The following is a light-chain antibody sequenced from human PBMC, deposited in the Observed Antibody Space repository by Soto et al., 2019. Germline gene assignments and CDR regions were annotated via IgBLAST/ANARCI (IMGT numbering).Light chain of an antibody. Sequence: DIQLTQSPSTLSASVGDRVTITCRASQSFSVWLAWYQQKPGKVPKLLIYMASTLESGVPSRFSGSVSGTEYTLTISSLQPDDLANYYGQQYNIYPTLFGQGTKVDIK. V-gene: IGKV1-5*03. CDR1: QSFSVW. CDR3: QQYNIYPTL. CDR2: MAS. J-gene: IGKJ1*01.